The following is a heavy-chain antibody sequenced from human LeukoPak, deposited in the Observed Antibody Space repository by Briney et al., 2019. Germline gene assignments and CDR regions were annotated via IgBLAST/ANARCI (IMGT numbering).Heavy chain of an antibody. CDR1: GGPIISGANY. CDR3: ARAPSVDWYRFQL. D-gene: IGHD3-9*01. CDR2: IYSSGHT. Sequence: SQTLSLTCTVSGGPIISGANYWSWIRQRPGRGLEWIGYIYSSGHTYYNPSLKSRVFLSVDTSKNQFSLKVTSVTAAETAVYYCARAPSVDWYRFQLWGQGTLVTVSS. J-gene: IGHJ1*01. V-gene: IGHV4-31*03.